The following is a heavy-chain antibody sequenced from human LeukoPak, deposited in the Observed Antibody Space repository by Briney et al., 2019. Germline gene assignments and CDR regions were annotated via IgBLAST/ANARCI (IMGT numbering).Heavy chain of an antibody. Sequence: GGSLRLSCAASGFTFSSYSMNWVRQAPGKGLEWVSSISSSSSYIFYVESVKGRFTISRDNAKISLYLRMNSLRAEDTAVYYCARGSRVEYSSGAYAMDVWGQGTTVTVSS. J-gene: IGHJ6*02. CDR1: GFTFSSYS. D-gene: IGHD6-19*01. CDR2: ISSSSSYI. CDR3: ARGSRVEYSSGAYAMDV. V-gene: IGHV3-21*01.